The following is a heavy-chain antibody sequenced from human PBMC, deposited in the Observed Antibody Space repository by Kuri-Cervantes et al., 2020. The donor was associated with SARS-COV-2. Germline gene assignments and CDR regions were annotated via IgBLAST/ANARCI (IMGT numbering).Heavy chain of an antibody. CDR2: IYPGDSES. J-gene: IGHJ6*02. D-gene: IGHD2-21*02. Sequence: KVSCKGSGYRFTSYWIGWVRQMPGKGLEWMGIIYPGDSESRYSPSFQGQVTISADKSISTAYLQWSSLKASDTAMYYCARRGGVVTAYYYYGMDVWGRGTTVTVSS. CDR1: GYRFTSYW. V-gene: IGHV5-51*01. CDR3: ARRGGVVTAYYYYGMDV.